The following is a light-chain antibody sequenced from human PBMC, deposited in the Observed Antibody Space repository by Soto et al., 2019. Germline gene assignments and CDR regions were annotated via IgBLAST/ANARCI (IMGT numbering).Light chain of an antibody. V-gene: IGKV1-39*01. CDR2: AAS. CDR3: QQTYSTPPST. Sequence: DIQMTRSPSSLSASVGDTVTITCRARQSISNSLNWYQQKLGKVPKLLIYAASSLQSGVPSRFSGGGSGTHFTLTISSLQREDFATYYCQQTYSTPPSTFGPGT. J-gene: IGKJ3*01. CDR1: QSISNS.